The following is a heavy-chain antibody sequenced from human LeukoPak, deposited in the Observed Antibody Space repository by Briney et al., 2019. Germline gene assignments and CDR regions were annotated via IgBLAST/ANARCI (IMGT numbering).Heavy chain of an antibody. V-gene: IGHV3-30-3*01. CDR2: ISDDVSNT. Sequence: PGRSLRLSCAASEFTFSIYGMHWGRQAPGKGLEWVTFISDDVSNTYYADTVNGRFTVSRDNSINTLSLQMNSLRVEETAVYYCVRASGGNNGHVYWYFDLWGRGNLVTVSS. CDR1: EFTFSIYG. D-gene: IGHD2-15*01. CDR3: VRASGGNNGHVYWYFDL. J-gene: IGHJ2*01.